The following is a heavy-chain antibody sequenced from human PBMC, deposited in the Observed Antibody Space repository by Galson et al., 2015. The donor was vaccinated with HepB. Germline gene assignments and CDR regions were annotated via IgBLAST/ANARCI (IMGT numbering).Heavy chain of an antibody. J-gene: IGHJ2*01. CDR1: GFTFSSYS. CDR2: ISSSSSYI. V-gene: IGHV3-21*01. D-gene: IGHD6-13*01. Sequence: SLRLSCAASGFTFSSYSMNWVRQAPGKGLEWVSSISSSSSYIYYADSVKGRFTISRDNAKNSLYLQVNRLRAEDTAVYYCAREIAGSSWYLNWYFDLWGRGTLVTVSS. CDR3: AREIAGSSWYLNWYFDL.